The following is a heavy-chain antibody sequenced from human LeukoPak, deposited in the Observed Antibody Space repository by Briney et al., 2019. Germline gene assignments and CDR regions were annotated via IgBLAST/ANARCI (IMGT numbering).Heavy chain of an antibody. Sequence: RPGGSLRLSCAASGFNFGSYSMTCVRQAPGKGLECHSVISADSATTFYADSVKGRFTISRDNAKNTVFLQMSSLRAEDTALYYCARKSASGNYPLDYWGQGTLVTVSS. CDR1: GFNFGSYS. V-gene: IGHV3-23*01. D-gene: IGHD3-10*01. CDR3: ARKSASGNYPLDY. J-gene: IGHJ4*02. CDR2: ISADSATT.